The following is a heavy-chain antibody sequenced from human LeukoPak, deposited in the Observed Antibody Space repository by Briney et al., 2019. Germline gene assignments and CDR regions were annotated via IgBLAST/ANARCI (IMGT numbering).Heavy chain of an antibody. D-gene: IGHD4-23*01. V-gene: IGHV3-33*08. CDR2: VWFDGSYE. CDR1: GFKFTDYA. J-gene: IGHJ4*02. CDR3: ARDLGGRGIPVYYFDY. Sequence: GRSLRLSCVASGFKFTDYAIHWVRQVPGRGLEWVAVVWFDGSYELYADSVKGRFTISRDDSRSTVNLQMESLRAEDTVLYYCARDLGGRGIPVYYFDYWGQGTQVTVSS.